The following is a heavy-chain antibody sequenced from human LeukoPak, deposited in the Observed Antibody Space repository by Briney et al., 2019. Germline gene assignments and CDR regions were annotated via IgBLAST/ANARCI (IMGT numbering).Heavy chain of an antibody. Sequence: SETLSLTCTVSDDSITSYYWNWIRQPPGKGLEWIGYIYYSGSGSTKYNPSLKSRVTISVDTSKNQVSLRLNSVTAADTAVYYCAGDSRDAFDIWGQGTVVTVSS. CDR1: DDSITSYY. CDR3: AGDSRDAFDI. J-gene: IGHJ3*02. V-gene: IGHV4-59*01. CDR2: IYYSGSGST. D-gene: IGHD4-17*01.